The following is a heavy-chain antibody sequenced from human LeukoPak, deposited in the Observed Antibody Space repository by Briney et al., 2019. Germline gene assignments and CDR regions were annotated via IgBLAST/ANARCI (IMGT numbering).Heavy chain of an antibody. J-gene: IGHJ3*02. CDR2: IRDDGSDE. V-gene: IGHV3-30*02. CDR3: AKRARLYDAFDI. CDR1: GFTFRSFG. Sequence: GGSLRLSCTASGFTFRSFGMNWVRQAPGKGLEWVTFIRDDGSDEYYADSVKGRFTIFRDNSKNTLYLQMNSLRAEDTAVYYCAKRARLYDAFDIWGQGTMVTVSS. D-gene: IGHD3-16*01.